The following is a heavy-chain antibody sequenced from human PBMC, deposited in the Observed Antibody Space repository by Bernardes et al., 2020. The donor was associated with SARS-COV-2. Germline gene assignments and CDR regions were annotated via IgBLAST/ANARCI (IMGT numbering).Heavy chain of an antibody. D-gene: IGHD6-19*01. V-gene: IGHV3-74*01. J-gene: IGHJ6*02. CDR1: GFTFSSYW. CDR3: ASGAVAGINYYYYGMDV. Sequence: LRLSCAASGFTFSSYWMHWVRQAPGKGLVWVSRINSDGSSTSYADSVKGRFTISRDNAKNTLYLQMNSLRAEDTAVYYCASGAVAGINYYYYGMDVWGQGTTVTVSS. CDR2: INSDGSST.